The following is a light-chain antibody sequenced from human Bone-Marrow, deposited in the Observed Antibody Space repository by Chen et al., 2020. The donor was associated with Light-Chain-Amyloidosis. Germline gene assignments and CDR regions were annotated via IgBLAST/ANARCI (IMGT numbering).Light chain of an antibody. CDR2: EVT. J-gene: IGLJ1*01. Sequence: QSALTQPASVSGSPGQSITISCTGTSSDVGGDNHVSCYQQHPDKAPKLIIYEVTNRPSWVPDRFSGSKSDNTASLTISGLQTEDEADYFCSSYTITNTLVFGSGTRVTVL. CDR3: SSYTITNTLV. CDR1: SSDVGGDNH. V-gene: IGLV2-14*01.